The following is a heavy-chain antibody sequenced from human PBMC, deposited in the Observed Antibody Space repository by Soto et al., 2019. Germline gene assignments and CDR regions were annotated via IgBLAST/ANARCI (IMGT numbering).Heavy chain of an antibody. CDR1: GFTFSSYW. CDR2: MNQDGSEK. CDR3: ARDRVGTTRDKAPDF. J-gene: IGHJ4*02. Sequence: EVQLVESGGGLVQPGGSLRLSCAASGFTFSSYWMSWVRQTPGEGLEWVANMNQDGSEKYYVDSMKGRFTISRDNAKNSLYLQMNSLRAEDTAVYYWARDRVGTTRDKAPDFWGQGTLVTVSS. D-gene: IGHD1-26*01. V-gene: IGHV3-7*01.